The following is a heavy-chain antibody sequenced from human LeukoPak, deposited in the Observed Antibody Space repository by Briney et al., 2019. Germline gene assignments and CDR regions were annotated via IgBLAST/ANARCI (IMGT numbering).Heavy chain of an antibody. CDR1: GFTFRSHG. J-gene: IGHJ4*02. CDR2: IRGDGITT. V-gene: IGHV3-23*01. Sequence: GGTLRLSCVASGFTFRSHGMNWVRQAPGKGLEWVSGIRGDGITTYYADSVKGRFTISRDNSKNTLYLQMNSLRAEDTAVYYCAKWPKAYYYDSSGSPDYWGQGTLVTVSS. CDR3: AKWPKAYYYDSSGSPDY. D-gene: IGHD3-22*01.